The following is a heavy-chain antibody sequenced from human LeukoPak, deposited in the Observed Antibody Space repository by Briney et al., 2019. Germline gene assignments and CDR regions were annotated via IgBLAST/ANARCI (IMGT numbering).Heavy chain of an antibody. V-gene: IGHV3-11*06. Sequence: GGSLRVSCAASGFTFSDYYISWIRQAPGKGLEWVSCISGSSSYTNYADSAKGRFTISRDNAKNSLYLQMNSLRAEDTAVYYCTTETYYRLDYWGQGTLVTVSS. J-gene: IGHJ4*02. CDR3: TTETYYRLDY. CDR1: GFTFSDYY. D-gene: IGHD2-21*01. CDR2: ISGSSSYT.